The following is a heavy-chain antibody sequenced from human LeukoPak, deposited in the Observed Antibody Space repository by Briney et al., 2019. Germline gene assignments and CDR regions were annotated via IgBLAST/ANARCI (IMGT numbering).Heavy chain of an antibody. D-gene: IGHD1-7*01. CDR3: ARDWPKYNWNSNAFDI. CDR2: IYHSGST. J-gene: IGHJ3*02. CDR1: GGSISSGGYY. Sequence: PSETLSLTCTVSGGSISSGGYYWSWIRQPPGKGLEWIGYIYHSGSTYYNPSLKSRVTISVDRSKNQFSLKLSSVTAADTAVYYCARDWPKYNWNSNAFDIWGQGTMVTVSS. V-gene: IGHV4-30-2*01.